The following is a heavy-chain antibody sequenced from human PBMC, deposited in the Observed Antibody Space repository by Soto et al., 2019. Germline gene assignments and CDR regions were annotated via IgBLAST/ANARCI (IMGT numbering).Heavy chain of an antibody. CDR2: TYYNGNA. J-gene: IGHJ4*02. Sequence: PSETLSLTCTVSGGSIDRSNYYWDWIRQSPGKGLEWIGTTYYNGNAYYNPSLKSRVTMSVDTSKNQFSLKLSSVTAADTAVYCSSTGSYYYCSSGFYHYWGQVTLVT. V-gene: IGHV4-39*03. D-gene: IGHD3-22*01. CDR1: GGSIDRSNYY. CDR3: STGSYYYCSSGFYHY.